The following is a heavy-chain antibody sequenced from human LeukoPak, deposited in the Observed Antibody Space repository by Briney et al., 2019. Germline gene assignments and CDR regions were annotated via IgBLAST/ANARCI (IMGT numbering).Heavy chain of an antibody. CDR3: TRHCSSTSCGG. Sequence: GGSLKLSCAASGFTFSGSAMHWVHQASGKGLEWVGRIRSKANSYATAYAASVKGRFTISRDDSKNTAYLQMNSLKTEDTAVYYCTRHCSSTSCGGWGQGTLVTVSS. D-gene: IGHD2-2*01. J-gene: IGHJ4*02. CDR1: GFTFSGSA. CDR2: IRSKANSYAT. V-gene: IGHV3-73*01.